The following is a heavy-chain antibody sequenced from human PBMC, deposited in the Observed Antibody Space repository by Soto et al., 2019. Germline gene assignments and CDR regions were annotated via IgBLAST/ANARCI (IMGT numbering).Heavy chain of an antibody. V-gene: IGHV3-30*18. CDR1: GFTFSSCG. CDR2: ISYDGSNK. J-gene: IGHJ4*02. Sequence: QVQLVESGGGVVQPGRSLRLSCAASGFTFSSCGMQWVRQAPGKGLEWVTFISYDGSNKYYANSVKGRFTISRDNSKNTVYLQMNSLSTEDTAVYYCAKEPESGYVLDYSGQGTLVIVSA. D-gene: IGHD3-3*01. CDR3: AKEPESGYVLDY.